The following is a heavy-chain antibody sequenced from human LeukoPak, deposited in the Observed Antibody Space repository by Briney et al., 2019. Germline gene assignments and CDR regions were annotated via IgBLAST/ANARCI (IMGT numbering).Heavy chain of an antibody. V-gene: IGHV3-20*04. CDR3: AREGYYYDSSGYHTYFDY. Sequence: GGTLRLSCAASGFTFDDYGMSWVRQAPRKGLEWVSGINWNGGRTGYADSVKGRFTISRDNSKNTLYLQMNSLRAEDTAVYYCAREGYYYDSSGYHTYFDYWGQGTLVTVSS. CDR2: INWNGGRT. CDR1: GFTFDDYG. D-gene: IGHD3-22*01. J-gene: IGHJ4*02.